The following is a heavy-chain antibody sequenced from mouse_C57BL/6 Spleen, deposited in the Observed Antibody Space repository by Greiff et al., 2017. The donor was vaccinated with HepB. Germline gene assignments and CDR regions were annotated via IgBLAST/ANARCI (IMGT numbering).Heavy chain of an antibody. CDR1: GFNIKDYY. CDR3: ARNPLHGVAMDY. Sequence: EVQLQQSGAELVKPGASVKLSCTASGFNIKDYYMHWVKQRPEQGLEWIGRIDPEDGETKYAPNFQGKATRTADTSSNTAYLQLSSRTSEDTAVYYCARNPLHGVAMDYWGQGTSVTVSS. D-gene: IGHD1-2*01. V-gene: IGHV14-2*01. J-gene: IGHJ4*01. CDR2: IDPEDGET.